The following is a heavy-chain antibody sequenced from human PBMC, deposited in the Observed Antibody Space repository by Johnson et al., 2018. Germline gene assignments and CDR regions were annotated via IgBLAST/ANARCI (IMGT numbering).Heavy chain of an antibody. J-gene: IGHJ3*02. CDR2: INTAGTT. CDR1: GFTFSSYV. Sequence: VQLVESGGGLVQPGGSLRLSCAASGFTFSSYVMHWVRQATGKGLEWVSAINTAGTTYYSGSVKGRFTISRENAKNSLYLQMNSLTTGDTAVDYCARELVWNGFDIWGQGTMVTVSS. D-gene: IGHD2-8*02. CDR3: ARELVWNGFDI. V-gene: IGHV3-13*01.